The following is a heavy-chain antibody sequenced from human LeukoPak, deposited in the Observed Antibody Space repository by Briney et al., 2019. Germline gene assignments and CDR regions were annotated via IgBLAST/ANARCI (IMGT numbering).Heavy chain of an antibody. Sequence: ETLSLTCTVSGGSISNYYWSWVRQAPGKGLEWVSAISGSGGSTYYADSVKGRFTISRDNSKNTLYLQMNSLRAEDTAVYYCAKDPNSYGAYYYYYMDVWGKGTTVTISS. CDR3: AKDPNSYGAYYYYYMDV. D-gene: IGHD5-18*01. V-gene: IGHV3-23*01. CDR1: GGSISNYY. CDR2: ISGSGGST. J-gene: IGHJ6*03.